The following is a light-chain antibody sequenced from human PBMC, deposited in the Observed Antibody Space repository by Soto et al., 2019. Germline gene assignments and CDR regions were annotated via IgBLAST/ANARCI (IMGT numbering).Light chain of an antibody. CDR2: DAS. CDR3: QQSNNWPHT. V-gene: IGKV3D-15*01. CDR1: QSVSSN. J-gene: IGKJ3*01. Sequence: EIVMTQSPATLSVSPGERATLSCRASQSVSSNLAWYQQKPGQAPRLLIYDASARATGIPARFSGSGSGTEYTLTISSLQSEDFAVYYCQQSNNWPHTFGPGTKVDIK.